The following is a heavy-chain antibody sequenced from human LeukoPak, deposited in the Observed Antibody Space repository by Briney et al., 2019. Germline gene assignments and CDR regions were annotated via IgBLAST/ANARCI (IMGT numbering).Heavy chain of an antibody. CDR3: AKGGNYCTGGVCYYYYMDV. V-gene: IGHV3-23*01. CDR1: GFTFSSYA. J-gene: IGHJ6*03. Sequence: PGGSLRLSCAASGFTFSSYAMSLVRQAPGKGLEWVAAISGSGGSTYYADSVKGRFTISRDNSKNTLYLQMNSLRAEDTAVYYCAKGGNYCTGGVCYYYYMDVWGKGTTVTVSS. D-gene: IGHD2-8*02. CDR2: ISGSGGST.